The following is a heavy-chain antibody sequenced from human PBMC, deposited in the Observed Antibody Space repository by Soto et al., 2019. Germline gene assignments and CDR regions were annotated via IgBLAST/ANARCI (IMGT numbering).Heavy chain of an antibody. J-gene: IGHJ4*02. Sequence: QVQLQESGPGLVKPSDTLSLTCAVSGYSISSSNWWGWIRQPPGKGLEWIGYIYYSGTTYYNPSPQSRVTMYVDTSKNQVSLKLTSVTAVDTAVYYCARREIQGPIDYWGQGTLGTVSS. CDR1: GYSISSSNW. D-gene: IGHD1-26*01. CDR2: IYYSGTT. CDR3: ARREIQGPIDY. V-gene: IGHV4-28*01.